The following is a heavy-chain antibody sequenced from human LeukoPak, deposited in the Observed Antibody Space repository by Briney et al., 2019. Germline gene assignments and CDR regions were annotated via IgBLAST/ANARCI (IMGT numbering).Heavy chain of an antibody. Sequence: SETLSLTCAVYGGSFSGYYWSWIRQPPGKGLEWIGEINHSGSTNYNPFLKSRVTISVDTSKTQFSLKLSSVTAADTAVYYCARMISSDWYYDYWGQGTLVTVSS. CDR2: INHSGST. CDR3: ARMISSDWYYDY. D-gene: IGHD6-19*01. CDR1: GGSFSGYY. J-gene: IGHJ4*02. V-gene: IGHV4-34*01.